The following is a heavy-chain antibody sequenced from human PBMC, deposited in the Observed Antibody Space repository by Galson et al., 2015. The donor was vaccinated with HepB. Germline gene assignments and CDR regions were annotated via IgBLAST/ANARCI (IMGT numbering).Heavy chain of an antibody. Sequence: PALVKPTQTLTLTCTFSGFSLSTFGVGVGWIRQPPGKALEWLALLYWDEDKRYSPSLKNRLSITKDTSRNQVVLTMTNMDPVDTATYYCAHRGNIHLENCGGDCYSDAFDIWGQGTMVTVSS. V-gene: IGHV2-5*02. CDR3: AHRGNIHLENCGGDCYSDAFDI. J-gene: IGHJ3*02. D-gene: IGHD2-21*02. CDR2: LYWDEDK. CDR1: GFSLSTFGVG.